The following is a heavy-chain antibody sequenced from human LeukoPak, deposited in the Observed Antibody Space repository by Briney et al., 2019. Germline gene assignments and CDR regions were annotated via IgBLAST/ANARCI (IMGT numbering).Heavy chain of an antibody. CDR3: ASYYSGLFDY. Sequence: SETLSLTCTVSGGSISSYYWSWTRQPPGKGLEWIGYIYYSGSTNYNPSLKSRVTISVDTSKNQFSLKLSSVTAADTAVYYCASYYSGLFDYWGQGTLVTVSS. CDR1: GGSISSYY. V-gene: IGHV4-59*08. J-gene: IGHJ4*02. CDR2: IYYSGST. D-gene: IGHD5-12*01.